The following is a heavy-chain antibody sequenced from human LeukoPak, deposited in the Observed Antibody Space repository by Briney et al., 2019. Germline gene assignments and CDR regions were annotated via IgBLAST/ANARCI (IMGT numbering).Heavy chain of an antibody. D-gene: IGHD3-22*01. Sequence: APVKVSCKASGYTFTSYYMHWVRQAPGQGLEWMGIINPSGGSTSYAQKFQGRVTMTRDMSTSTVYMELSSLRSEDTAVYYCARGGYYDSSGYYYWGAFDIWGQGTMVTVSS. J-gene: IGHJ3*02. CDR3: ARGGYYDSSGYYYWGAFDI. V-gene: IGHV1-46*01. CDR1: GYTFTSYY. CDR2: INPSGGST.